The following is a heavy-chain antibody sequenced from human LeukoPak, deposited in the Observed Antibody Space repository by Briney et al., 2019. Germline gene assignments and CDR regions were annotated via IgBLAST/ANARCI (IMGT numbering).Heavy chain of an antibody. J-gene: IGHJ4*02. Sequence: PSETLSLTCTVSGDSLSDSANYWAWVRQPPGKGLEWIGSIYYSGTTIYNPSLKSRVTVSMETSKNQLFLKLTSVTAADTAVYFCARSPFNLYFDLRGQGALVPVSS. CDR2: IYYSGTT. CDR1: GDSLSDSANY. V-gene: IGHV4-39*07. D-gene: IGHD2-2*02. CDR3: ARSPFNLYFDL.